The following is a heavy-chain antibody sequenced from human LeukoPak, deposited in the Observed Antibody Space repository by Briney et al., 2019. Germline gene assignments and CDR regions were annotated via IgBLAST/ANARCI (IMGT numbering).Heavy chain of an antibody. J-gene: IGHJ4*02. Sequence: SETLSLTCTVSGGSVSSSSYYWAWIRQPPGKGLEWIGSISYSGSTYYNPSLKSRVTISVDTSKNQFSLNLSSVTAADTAVYYCATLSLYCSGGSCYSGLFDYWGQGTLVTVSS. CDR2: ISYSGST. CDR3: ATLSLYCSGGSCYSGLFDY. D-gene: IGHD2-15*01. V-gene: IGHV4-39*01. CDR1: GGSVSSSSYY.